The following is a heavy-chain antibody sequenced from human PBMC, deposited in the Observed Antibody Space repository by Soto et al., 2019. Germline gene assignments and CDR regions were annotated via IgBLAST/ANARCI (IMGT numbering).Heavy chain of an antibody. CDR1: GGSISSYY. CDR3: AREEYSRLRNLYNWFDP. Sequence: SETLSLTCTVSGGSISSYYWSWIRQPPGKGLEWIGYIYYSGSTNYNPSLKSRVTISVDTSKNQFSLKLSSVTAADTAVYYCAREEYSRLRNLYNWFDPWGQGTLVTVSS. V-gene: IGHV4-59*01. D-gene: IGHD6-6*01. CDR2: IYYSGST. J-gene: IGHJ5*02.